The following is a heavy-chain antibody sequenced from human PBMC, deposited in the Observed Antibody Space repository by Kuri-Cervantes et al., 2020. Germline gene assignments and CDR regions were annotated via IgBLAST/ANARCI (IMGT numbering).Heavy chain of an antibody. CDR2: IFHSGST. J-gene: IGHJ4*02. CDR1: GDSISSSNW. Sequence: SQTLSLTCVVSGDSISSSNWWTWVRQPPGKGLEWIGEIFHSGSTNQNPSLKSRVTISVGKSKNQFSLKLSSVTAADTAAYYCASSRLRRSRLDYWGQGTLVTVSS. CDR3: ASSRLRRSRLDY. D-gene: IGHD5-12*01. V-gene: IGHV4-4*02.